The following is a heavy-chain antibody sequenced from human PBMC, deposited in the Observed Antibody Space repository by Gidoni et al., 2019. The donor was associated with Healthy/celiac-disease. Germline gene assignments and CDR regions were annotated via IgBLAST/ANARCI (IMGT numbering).Heavy chain of an antibody. CDR3: ARESPDFWSGYTYNWFDP. V-gene: IGHV3-30*04. CDR2: ISYDGSNK. Sequence: QVHLVESGGGVVQPGRSLRLSCATSGFTVSRYALHWVRQAPGKGLEWVAVISYDGSNKYYADSVKGRFTISRDNSKNTLYLQMNSLRAEDTAVYYCARESPDFWSGYTYNWFDPWGQGTLVTVSS. D-gene: IGHD3-3*01. CDR1: GFTVSRYA. J-gene: IGHJ5*02.